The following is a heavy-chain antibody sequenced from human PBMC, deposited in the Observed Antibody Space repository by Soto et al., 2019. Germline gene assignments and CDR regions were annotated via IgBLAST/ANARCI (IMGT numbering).Heavy chain of an antibody. CDR1: GFTFGDYA. CDR2: IRSKAYGGTT. J-gene: IGHJ5*02. CDR3: TRVVAAIWFDP. V-gene: IGHV3-49*03. Sequence: GGSLRLSCTASGFTFGDYAMSWFRQAPGKGLEWVGFIRSKAYGGTTEYAASVKGRFTISRDDSKSIAYLQMNSLKTEDTAVYYCTRVVAAIWFDPWGQGTLVTVSS. D-gene: IGHD2-15*01.